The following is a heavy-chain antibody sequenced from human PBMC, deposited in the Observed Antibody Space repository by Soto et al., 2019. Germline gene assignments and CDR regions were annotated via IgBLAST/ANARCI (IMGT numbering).Heavy chain of an antibody. V-gene: IGHV3-21*01. D-gene: IGHD1-26*01. J-gene: IGHJ4*02. CDR2: ISSSSSYI. Sequence: GGSLRLSCAASGFTFSSYSMNWVRQAPGKGLEWVSSISSSSSYIYYADSVKGRFTISRDNAKNSLYLQMNSLRAEDTAVYYCARAPAGSGSYPDWGQGTLVTVSS. CDR3: ARAPAGSGSYPD. CDR1: GFTFSSYS.